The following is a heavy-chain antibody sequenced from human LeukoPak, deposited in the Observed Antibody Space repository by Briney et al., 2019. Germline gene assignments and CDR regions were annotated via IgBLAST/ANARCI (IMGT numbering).Heavy chain of an antibody. V-gene: IGHV3-30*02. D-gene: IGHD3-10*01. CDR1: GFTFSSYS. CDR2: IRYDGSNK. Sequence: PGGSLRLSCAASGFTFSSYSMHWVPQAPGKGLEGGAFIRYDGSNKYYADSVKGRFTISRDNSRNTLYLQMNSLRAEDTAVYYCAKDSYYYGSGDYCGQGTLVTVSS. CDR3: AKDSYYYGSGDY. J-gene: IGHJ4*02.